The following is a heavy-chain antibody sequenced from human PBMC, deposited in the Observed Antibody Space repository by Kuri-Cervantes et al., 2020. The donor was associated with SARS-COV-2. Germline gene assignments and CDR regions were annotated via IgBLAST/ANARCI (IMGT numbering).Heavy chain of an antibody. CDR2: ISSSSSTI. D-gene: IGHD3-3*01. V-gene: IGHV3-48*01. CDR1: GFTFSSYS. Sequence: GESLKISCAASGFTFSSYSMNWVRQAPGKGLEWASYISSSSSTIYYADSVKGRFTISRDNAKNSLYLQMNSLRAEDTAVYYCARVEGISLDYWGQGTLVTVSS. J-gene: IGHJ4*02. CDR3: ARVEGISLDY.